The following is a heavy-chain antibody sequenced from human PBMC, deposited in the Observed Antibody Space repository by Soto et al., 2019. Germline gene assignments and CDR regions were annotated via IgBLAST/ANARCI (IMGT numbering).Heavy chain of an antibody. CDR2: IWYDGSNA. D-gene: IGHD6-19*01. J-gene: IGHJ4*02. V-gene: IGHV3-33*01. CDR3: ARDRGSSTVVSGISQEGYFDS. CDR1: GFTFSIFG. Sequence: QVQLVESGGGVVQPGRSLRLSCAASGFTFSIFGMHWVRQAPGKGLEWAAIIWYDGSNAYYADSVRGRFTISRDNSKNTVYLQTNSLRAEDTAVYYCARDRGSSTVVSGISQEGYFDSWGQGTLVTFSS.